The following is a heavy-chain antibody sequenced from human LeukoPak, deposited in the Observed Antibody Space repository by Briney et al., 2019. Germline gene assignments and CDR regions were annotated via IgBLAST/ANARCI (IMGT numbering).Heavy chain of an antibody. J-gene: IGHJ4*02. CDR2: IWYDGSNR. D-gene: IGHD4-17*01. CDR3: ARDQGTSVTAMVGGHFDY. CDR1: GFTFRSNG. V-gene: IGHV3-33*01. Sequence: GRSLRLSCAASGFTFRSNGMHWVRQAPGKGLEWVAIIWYDGSNRYYADSVKRRFTISRDNSKNTLFLQMNSLTAKDTAVYYCARDQGTSVTAMVGGHFDYWGPGTLVTVSS.